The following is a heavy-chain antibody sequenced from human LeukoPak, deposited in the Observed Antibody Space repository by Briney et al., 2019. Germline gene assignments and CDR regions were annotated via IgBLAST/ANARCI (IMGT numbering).Heavy chain of an antibody. J-gene: IGHJ6*02. CDR1: GYTFTSYD. CDR3: ARGFRHYYYYGMDV. CDR2: MNPNSGNT. Sequence: ASVKVSCKASGYTFTSYDINWVRQATGQGLEWMGWMNPNSGNTGYAQKFQGRVTTTRNTSISTAYMELSSLRSEDTAVYYCARGFRHYYYYGMDVWGQGTTVTVSS. V-gene: IGHV1-8*01.